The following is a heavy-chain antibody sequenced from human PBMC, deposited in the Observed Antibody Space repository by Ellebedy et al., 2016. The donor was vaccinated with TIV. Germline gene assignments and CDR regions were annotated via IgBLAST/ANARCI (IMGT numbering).Heavy chain of an antibody. J-gene: IGHJ3*02. V-gene: IGHV1-3*01. D-gene: IGHD2-21*02. CDR1: GYTFTSYA. CDR2: LNAGNGNT. CDR3: ATDSSRSRLVMVTSAQAFDI. Sequence: AASVKVSCKASGYTFTSYAMHWARQAPGQRLEWMGWLNAGNGNTKYSQKFQGRVTITRDTSASTAYMELRNLRSEDTAVYFCATDSSRSRLVMVTSAQAFDIWGQGTFITVSS.